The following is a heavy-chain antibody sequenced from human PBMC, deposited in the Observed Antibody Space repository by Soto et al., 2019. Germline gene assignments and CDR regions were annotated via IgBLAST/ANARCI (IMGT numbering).Heavy chain of an antibody. J-gene: IGHJ4*02. V-gene: IGHV1-3*01. CDR2: INAGNGNT. Sequence: ASVKVSCKASGYTFTSYAIHWVRQAPGQRLEWMGWINAGNGNTKYSQKFQGRVTITRDTSASTAYMELSSLSSEDTAVYYCARVGGWYVPDYWGQGTLVTVSS. D-gene: IGHD6-19*01. CDR3: ARVGGWYVPDY. CDR1: GYTFTSYA.